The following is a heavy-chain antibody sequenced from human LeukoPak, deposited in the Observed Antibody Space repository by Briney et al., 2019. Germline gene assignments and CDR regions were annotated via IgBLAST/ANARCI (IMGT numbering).Heavy chain of an antibody. CDR2: IYSGGST. CDR3: ARNFALDY. CDR1: GFTVSSNY. Sequence: GGSLRLSCAASGFTVSSNYMTWVRQAPGKGLEWVSVIYSGGSTYYAGSVKGRFTISRDNSKNTLFLQMNSLRAEDTAVYYCARNFALDYWGQGTLVTVSS. J-gene: IGHJ4*02. V-gene: IGHV3-53*01.